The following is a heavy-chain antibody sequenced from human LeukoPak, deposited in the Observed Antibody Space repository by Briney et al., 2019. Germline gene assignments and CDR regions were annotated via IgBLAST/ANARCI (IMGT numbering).Heavy chain of an antibody. Sequence: GGSPRLSCAASGFTVSSNYMSWVRQAPGKGLEWVSVIYSGGSTYYADSVKGRFTISRDNSKNTLYLQMNSLRAEDTAVYYCARDRRVWGVFYYGMDVWGQGTTVTVSS. CDR3: ARDRRVWGVFYYGMDV. V-gene: IGHV3-66*02. CDR1: GFTVSSNY. CDR2: IYSGGST. D-gene: IGHD3-10*01. J-gene: IGHJ6*02.